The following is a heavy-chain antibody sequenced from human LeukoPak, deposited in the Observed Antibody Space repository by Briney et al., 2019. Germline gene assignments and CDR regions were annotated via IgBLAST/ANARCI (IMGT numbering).Heavy chain of an antibody. CDR3: ARVVQSTDSSGFYLPEYFQH. CDR1: GGSISSGGYS. J-gene: IGHJ1*01. V-gene: IGHV4-30-4*07. D-gene: IGHD3-22*01. Sequence: PSETLSLTCAVSGGSISSGGYSWSWIRQPPGKGLEWIGYIYYSGRTHYNPSLKSRVTISVDTSKNQFSLKLRSVTAADTAVYYCARVVQSTDSSGFYLPEYFQHWGQGTLVTVSS. CDR2: IYYSGRT.